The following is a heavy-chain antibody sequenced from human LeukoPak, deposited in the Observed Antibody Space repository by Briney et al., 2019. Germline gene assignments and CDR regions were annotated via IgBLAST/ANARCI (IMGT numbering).Heavy chain of an antibody. J-gene: IGHJ6*02. D-gene: IGHD3-9*01. CDR1: GYTFTGYY. CDR2: INPNSGGT. CDR3: AGDHPLLNRLRYFDWLPHYGMDV. V-gene: IGHV1-2*02. Sequence: ASVKVSCKASGYTFTGYYMHWVRQAPGQGLEWMGWINPNSGGTNYAQKFQGRVTTTRDTSISTAYMELSRLRSDDTAVYYCAGDHPLLNRLRYFDWLPHYGMDVWGQGTTVTVSS.